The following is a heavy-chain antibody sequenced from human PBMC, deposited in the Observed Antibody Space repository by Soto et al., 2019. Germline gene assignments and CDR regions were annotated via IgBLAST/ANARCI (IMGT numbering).Heavy chain of an antibody. V-gene: IGHV4-34*01. J-gene: IGHJ6*02. Sequence: QVQLQQWGAGLLKPSETLSLTCAVYGGSFSGYYWSWIRQPPGKGLEWIGEINHSGSTNYNPSLKSRVTISVDTSKNQFSLKLSPVTAADTAVYYCARRAPYCSGGSCYSSYYYYGMDVWGQGTTVTVSS. CDR3: ARRAPYCSGGSCYSSYYYYGMDV. CDR2: INHSGST. CDR1: GGSFSGYY. D-gene: IGHD2-15*01.